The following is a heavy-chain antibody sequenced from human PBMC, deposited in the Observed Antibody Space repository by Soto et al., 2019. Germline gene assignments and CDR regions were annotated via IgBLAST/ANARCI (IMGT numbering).Heavy chain of an antibody. CDR1: GFTFSSYS. CDR2: ISSSSSTI. CDR3: AKTVRGQWLVGPMDV. V-gene: IGHV3-48*01. D-gene: IGHD6-19*01. Sequence: PGGSLRLSCAASGFTFSSYSMNWVRQAPGKGLEWVSYISSSSSTIYYADSVKGRFTISRDNSKNTLYLQMNSLRAEDTAVYYCAKTVRGQWLVGPMDVWGKGTTVTVSS. J-gene: IGHJ6*03.